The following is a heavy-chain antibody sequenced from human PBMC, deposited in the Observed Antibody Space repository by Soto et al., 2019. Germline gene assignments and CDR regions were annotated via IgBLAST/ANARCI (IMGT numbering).Heavy chain of an antibody. CDR3: ARPSRLAPVANTYYHSLDV. D-gene: IGHD5-12*01. Sequence: SETLSLTCTVSGASVSTDGYYWSWIRQPPGRTLEWIGYIYYSGSSGYNPSLKSRVTASVDTSKNQFSLILSSVTAADTAVYFCARPSRLAPVANTYYHSLDVWGQGTTVTVSS. CDR1: GASVSTDGYY. CDR2: IYYSGSS. J-gene: IGHJ6*02. V-gene: IGHV4-61*08.